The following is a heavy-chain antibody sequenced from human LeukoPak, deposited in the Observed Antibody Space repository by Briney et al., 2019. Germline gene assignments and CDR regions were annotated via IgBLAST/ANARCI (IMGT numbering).Heavy chain of an antibody. J-gene: IGHJ6*03. CDR3: ARTFLGDYYYMDV. Sequence: GESLKISCKGSGYSFTSYWIGWVRQMPGKGLEWMGIVYPGDSDTRYSPSFQGQVTISADKSISTAYLQWSSLKASDTAMYYCARTFLGDYYYMDVWGKGTTVTVSS. D-gene: IGHD3-16*01. CDR2: VYPGDSDT. V-gene: IGHV5-51*01. CDR1: GYSFTSYW.